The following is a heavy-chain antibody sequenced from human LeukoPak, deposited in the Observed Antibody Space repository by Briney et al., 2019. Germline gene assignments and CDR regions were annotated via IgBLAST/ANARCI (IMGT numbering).Heavy chain of an antibody. Sequence: WASVKVSCKASGYTFTSYYMHWVRQAPGQGLEWMGIINPGGDSTNFAQNFQGRVTLTRDTSTSTVYMELSSLSSEDTAIYYCARTLSGSGISYWGQGTLVIVSS. V-gene: IGHV1-46*01. CDR1: GYTFTSYY. J-gene: IGHJ4*02. CDR2: INPGGDST. CDR3: ARTLSGSGISY. D-gene: IGHD3-10*01.